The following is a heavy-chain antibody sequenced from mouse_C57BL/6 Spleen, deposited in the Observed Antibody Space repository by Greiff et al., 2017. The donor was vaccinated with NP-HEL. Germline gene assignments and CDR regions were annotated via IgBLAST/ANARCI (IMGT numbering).Heavy chain of an antibody. CDR3: ARLGNYGGFAY. J-gene: IGHJ3*01. CDR1: GYTFTSYW. Sequence: QVHVKQPGTELVKPGASVKLSCKASGYTFTSYWMHWVKQRPGQGLEWIGNINPSNGGTNYNEKFKSKATLTVDKSSSTAYMQLSSLTSEDSAVYYCARLGNYGGFAYWGQGTLVTVSA. CDR2: INPSNGGT. V-gene: IGHV1-53*01. D-gene: IGHD2-1*01.